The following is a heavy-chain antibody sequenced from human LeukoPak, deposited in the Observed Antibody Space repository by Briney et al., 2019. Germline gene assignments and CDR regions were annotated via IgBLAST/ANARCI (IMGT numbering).Heavy chain of an antibody. J-gene: IGHJ4*02. Sequence: GGSLRLSCGASGFTFSSYGMHWVRQAPGKGLEWVAFIRYDGSNKYYADSVKGRFTISRDNSKNTLYLQMNSLRAEDTAVYYCANRPSSGSYSVYWGQGTLVTVSS. CDR2: IRYDGSNK. CDR1: GFTFSSYG. CDR3: ANRPSSGSYSVY. D-gene: IGHD1-26*01. V-gene: IGHV3-30*02.